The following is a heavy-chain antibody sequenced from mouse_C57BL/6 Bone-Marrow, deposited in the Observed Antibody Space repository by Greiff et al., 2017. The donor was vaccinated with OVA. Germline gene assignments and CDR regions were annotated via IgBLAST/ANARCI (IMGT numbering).Heavy chain of an antibody. J-gene: IGHJ1*03. D-gene: IGHD2-4*01. Sequence: EVKLQESGPELVKPGASVKMSCKASGYTFTDYNMHWVKQSHGKSLEWIGYINPNNGGTSYNQKFKGKATLTVNKSSSTAYMELRSLTSEDSAVYYCARLGYDYDVDWYFDVWGTGTTVTVSS. CDR2: INPNNGGT. V-gene: IGHV1-22*01. CDR1: GYTFTDYN. CDR3: ARLGYDYDVDWYFDV.